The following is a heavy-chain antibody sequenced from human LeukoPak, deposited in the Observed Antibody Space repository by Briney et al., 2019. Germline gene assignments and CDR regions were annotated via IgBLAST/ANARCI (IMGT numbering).Heavy chain of an antibody. J-gene: IGHJ4*02. CDR3: AREGSTSVGATQFDY. CDR1: GYTFTSYD. Sequence: ASVKVSCKASGYTFTSYDINWVRQATGQGLEWMGWVNPNSGNTGYAQKFQGRVTMTRSTSISTAYMELSSLRSEDMAVYYCAREGSTSVGATQFDYWGQGTLVTVSS. CDR2: VNPNSGNT. D-gene: IGHD1-26*01. V-gene: IGHV1-8*01.